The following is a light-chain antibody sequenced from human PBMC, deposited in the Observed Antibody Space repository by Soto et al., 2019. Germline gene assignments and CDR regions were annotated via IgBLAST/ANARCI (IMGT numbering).Light chain of an antibody. CDR2: DVS. Sequence: QSALTQPASVSGSPGQSITISCTGTSSDVGGYNYVSWYQQHPGKAPKLMIYDVSNRPSGVSNRFSGSKSGNTASLTISGLQAKHEADYYCSSYTSSSTYVVFGGGTKLTVL. V-gene: IGLV2-14*01. CDR1: SSDVGGYNY. J-gene: IGLJ2*01. CDR3: SSYTSSSTYVV.